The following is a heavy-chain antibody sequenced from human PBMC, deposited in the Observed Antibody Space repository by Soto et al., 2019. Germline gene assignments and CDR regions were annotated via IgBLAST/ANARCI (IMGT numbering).Heavy chain of an antibody. D-gene: IGHD3-3*01. CDR3: ARGEPYYDFWSGYLCYFGY. CDR2: IYYSGST. V-gene: IGHV4-31*03. Sequence: QVQLQESGPGLVKPSQTLSLTCTVSGGSISSGGYYWSWVRQHPGKGLEWIGYIYYSGSTYYNPSLKSRGTISVDTTKNQFSLKLSSVTAADTAVYYCARGEPYYDFWSGYLCYFGYWGQGTLVTVSS. J-gene: IGHJ4*02. CDR1: GGSISSGGYY.